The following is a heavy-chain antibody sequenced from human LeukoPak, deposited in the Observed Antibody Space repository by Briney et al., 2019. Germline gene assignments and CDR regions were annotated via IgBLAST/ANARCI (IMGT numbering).Heavy chain of an antibody. Sequence: SETLSLTCTVSGGSISSYYWSWIRQPPGKGLEWIGYIYYSGSTNYSPSLKSRVTISVDTSKNQFSLKLSSVTAADTAVYYCASEVAVTTSGDAFDIWGQGTMVTVSS. CDR1: GGSISSYY. CDR3: ASEVAVTTSGDAFDI. D-gene: IGHD4-17*01. CDR2: IYYSGST. V-gene: IGHV4-59*01. J-gene: IGHJ3*02.